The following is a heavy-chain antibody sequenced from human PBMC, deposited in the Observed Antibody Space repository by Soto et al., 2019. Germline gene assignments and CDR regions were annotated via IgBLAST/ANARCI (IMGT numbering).Heavy chain of an antibody. CDR2: IYHSGST. CDR3: ARSHDYGDYRFDP. Sequence: SDTLSLTCAVSGGSISSGGYSWSWIRQPPGKGLEWIGYIYHSGSTYYNPSLKSRVTISVDRSKNQFSLKLSSVTAADTAVYYCARSHDYGDYRFDPWGQGTLVTVSS. D-gene: IGHD4-17*01. V-gene: IGHV4-30-2*01. CDR1: GGSISSGGYS. J-gene: IGHJ5*02.